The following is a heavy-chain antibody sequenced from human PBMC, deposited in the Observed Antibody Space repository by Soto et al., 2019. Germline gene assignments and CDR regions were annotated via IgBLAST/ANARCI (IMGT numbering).Heavy chain of an antibody. CDR3: VTRLWFGELRDAFDI. Sequence: TSETLSLTCTVSGGSISSYYWSWIRQPPGKGLEWIGYIYYSGSTNYNPSLKSRVTISVDTSKNQFSLKLSSVTAADTAVYYCVTRLWFGELRDAFDIWGQGTMVTVSS. D-gene: IGHD3-10*01. CDR2: IYYSGST. CDR1: GGSISSYY. V-gene: IGHV4-59*08. J-gene: IGHJ3*02.